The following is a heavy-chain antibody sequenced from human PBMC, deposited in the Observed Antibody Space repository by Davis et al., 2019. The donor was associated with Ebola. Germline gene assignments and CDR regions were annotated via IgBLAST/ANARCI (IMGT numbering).Heavy chain of an antibody. CDR2: TKPSGGGT. V-gene: IGHV1-46*01. CDR3: AITVTTPYDY. CDR1: GNTFSKYY. D-gene: IGHD4-11*01. J-gene: IGHJ4*01. Sequence: AASVKVSCKASGNTFSKYYIHWVRQAPGQGLEWMGITKPSGGGTSYAQKFQGRLTVTRDTSTSTVYMDLSSLRSDDTAVYYCAITVTTPYDYWGHGTLVTVSS.